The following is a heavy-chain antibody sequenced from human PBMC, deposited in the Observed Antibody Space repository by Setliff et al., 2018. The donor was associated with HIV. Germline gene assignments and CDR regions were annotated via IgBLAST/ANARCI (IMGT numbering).Heavy chain of an antibody. CDR3: VRNHEWALGT. D-gene: IGHD1-26*01. V-gene: IGHV4-31*03. CDR1: GGSISTGGYY. CDR2: IYNSGGT. J-gene: IGHJ5*02. Sequence: PSETLSLTCTVSGGSISTGGYYWSWIRQHPGKGLEWIGYIYNSGGTYYNPSLKSRITMSIDTSKNQFSLKLNSVTAADTAVYFCVRNHEWALGTWGQGLLVTISS.